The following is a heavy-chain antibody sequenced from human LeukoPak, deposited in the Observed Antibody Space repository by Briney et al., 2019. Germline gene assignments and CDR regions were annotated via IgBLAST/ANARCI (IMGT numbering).Heavy chain of an antibody. V-gene: IGHV4-61*02. D-gene: IGHD3/OR15-3a*01. J-gene: IGHJ4*02. CDR3: ARGPWTGYYDY. Sequence: SETLSLTCTVSGGSISSGSYYWSWIRQPAGKGLEWIGRIYTSGSTNYNPSLKSRVTISVDTSKNQFSLKLSSVTAADTAVYYCARGPWTGYYDYWGQGTLVTVSS. CDR2: IYTSGST. CDR1: GGSISSGSYY.